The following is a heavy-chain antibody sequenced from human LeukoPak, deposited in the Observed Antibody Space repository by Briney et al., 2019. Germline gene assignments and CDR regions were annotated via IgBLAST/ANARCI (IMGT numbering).Heavy chain of an antibody. CDR3: ARWLSSGWYYFDY. D-gene: IGHD6-19*01. CDR1: GGSFSGYY. J-gene: IGHJ4*02. V-gene: IGHV4-34*01. Sequence: ASETLSLTCAVYGGSFSGYYWSWIRQPPGKGLEWIGEINHSGSTSYNPSLKSRVTISVDTSKNQFSLKLSSVTAADTAVYYCARWLSSGWYYFDYGGQGTLVTVSS. CDR2: INHSGST.